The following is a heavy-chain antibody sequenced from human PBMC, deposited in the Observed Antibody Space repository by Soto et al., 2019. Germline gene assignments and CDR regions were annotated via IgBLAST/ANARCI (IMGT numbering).Heavy chain of an antibody. Sequence: NPSETLSLTCTVSGGSIGSGLYYWSWIRQHPGKGLEWIGYISDSGTTYYSPSLQSRLSMSVDTSNNNFSLKLASVTAADTAVYYCATSVRAGRWFDSWGPGNLVTVSS. J-gene: IGHJ5*01. V-gene: IGHV4-31*03. CDR1: GGSIGSGLYY. CDR3: ATSVRAGRWFDS. D-gene: IGHD3-10*01. CDR2: ISDSGTT.